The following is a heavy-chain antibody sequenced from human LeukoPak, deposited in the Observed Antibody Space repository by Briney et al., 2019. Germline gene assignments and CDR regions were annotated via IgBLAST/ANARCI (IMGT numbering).Heavy chain of an antibody. Sequence: PGGSLRLSCAASGFTFSSYGMHWVRQAPGKGLEWVAVRSYDGSNKYYADSVKGRFTISRDNSKNTLYLQMNSLRAEDTAVYYCAKDFRGTCSGGSCYYWGQGTLVTVSS. D-gene: IGHD2-15*01. CDR2: RSYDGSNK. CDR3: AKDFRGTCSGGSCYY. CDR1: GFTFSSYG. J-gene: IGHJ4*02. V-gene: IGHV3-30*18.